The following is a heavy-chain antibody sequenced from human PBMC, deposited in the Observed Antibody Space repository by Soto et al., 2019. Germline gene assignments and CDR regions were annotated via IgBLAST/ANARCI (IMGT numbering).Heavy chain of an antibody. Sequence: QVQLQESGPGLVKPSQTLSLTCTVSGGSISSGGYYWSWIRQHPGKGLEWIGYIYYSGSTYYNPSLKSRVTISIDTSKNQFSLKLSSVTAADTAVYYCGGGVVVVAATPCWFDPWGQGTLVTVSS. CDR1: GGSISSGGYY. J-gene: IGHJ5*02. D-gene: IGHD2-15*01. V-gene: IGHV4-31*03. CDR2: IYYSGST. CDR3: GGGVVVVAATPCWFDP.